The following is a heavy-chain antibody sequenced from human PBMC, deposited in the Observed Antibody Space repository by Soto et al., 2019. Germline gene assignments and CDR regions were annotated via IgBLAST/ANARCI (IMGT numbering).Heavy chain of an antibody. V-gene: IGHV3-30*18. CDR1: GFILSSFG. Sequence: GESLKISCTASGFILSSFGMHWVRQAPGKGLEWVAVMSYDGKYEYYGDSVKGRLSISRDNSKNTVYLQMNSLRTEDTAIYYCAKEGYNSAGFFDNWGQGTLVTVSS. CDR2: MSYDGKYE. J-gene: IGHJ4*02. CDR3: AKEGYNSAGFFDN. D-gene: IGHD6-19*01.